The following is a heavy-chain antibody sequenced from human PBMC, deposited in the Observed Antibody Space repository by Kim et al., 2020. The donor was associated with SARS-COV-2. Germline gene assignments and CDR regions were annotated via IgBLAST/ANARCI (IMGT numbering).Heavy chain of an antibody. V-gene: IGHV3-72*01. D-gene: IGHD5-12*01. Sequence: GGSLRLSCVASGLTFSDLYLDWVRQVPGKGLEWIGRSRSKAKRYTTEYAASVKGRFTISRDDSRNSVFLQMNSLKTEDTAVYYCVRHIDATPLWGQGTLVTVSS. CDR3: VRHIDATPL. CDR2: SRSKAKRYTT. J-gene: IGHJ4*02. CDR1: GLTFSDLY.